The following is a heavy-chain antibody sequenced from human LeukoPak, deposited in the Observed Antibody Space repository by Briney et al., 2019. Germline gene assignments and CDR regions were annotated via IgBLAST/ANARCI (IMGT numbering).Heavy chain of an antibody. CDR3: ARATQRYCSGTTCFPYWFDP. J-gene: IGHJ5*02. V-gene: IGHV4-4*09. D-gene: IGHD2-2*01. CDR2: IYTSGSP. Sequence: SGTLSLTCSVSGGSISSYYRSWIRRPPGKGLEWIGYIYTSGSPNYNPSLKSRVTMSVDMSRRQFSLMLSSVTAADTAVYYCARATQRYCSGTTCFPYWFDPWGQGTLVTVSS. CDR1: GGSISSYY.